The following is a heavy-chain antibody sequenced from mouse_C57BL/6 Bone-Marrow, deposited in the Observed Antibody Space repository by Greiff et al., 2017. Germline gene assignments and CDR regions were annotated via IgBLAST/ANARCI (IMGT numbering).Heavy chain of an antibody. J-gene: IGHJ3*01. V-gene: IGHV5-4*03. CDR2: ISDGGSYT. Sequence: EVKLMESGGGLVKPGGSLKLSCAASGFTFSSYAMSWVRQTPEKRLEWVATISDGGSYTYYPDNVKGRFTISRDTAKNNLYLQMSHLKSEDTAMYYCARTGPADWGQGTLVTVSA. CDR1: GFTFSSYA. D-gene: IGHD4-1*01. CDR3: ARTGPAD.